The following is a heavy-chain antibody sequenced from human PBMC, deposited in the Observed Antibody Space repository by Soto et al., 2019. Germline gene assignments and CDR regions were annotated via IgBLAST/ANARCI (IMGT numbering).Heavy chain of an antibody. CDR3: AKPERYASGMDV. J-gene: IGHJ6*02. Sequence: EVQLLESGGGLVQPGGSMRLSCAASGFNFMNYAMNWVRQAPGKGLEWASGISARGDSTYYADSVRGRFTISRDNSNNTVFLRMSGLSVEDTAIYYCAKPERYASGMDVWGQGTTVTVSS. D-gene: IGHD2-2*01. V-gene: IGHV3-23*01. CDR2: ISARGDST. CDR1: GFNFMNYA.